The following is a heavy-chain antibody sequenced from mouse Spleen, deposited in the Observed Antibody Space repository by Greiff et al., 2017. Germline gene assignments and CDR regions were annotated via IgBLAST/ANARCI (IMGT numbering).Heavy chain of an antibody. D-gene: IGHD1-1*01. Sequence: EVQLQQSGPELVKPGASVKISCKASGYTFTDYYMNWVKQSHGKSLEWIGDINPNNGGTSYNQKFKGKATLTVDKSSSTAYMELRSLTSEDSAVYYCARTHIYTYFDYWGQGTTLTVSS. J-gene: IGHJ2*01. CDR1: GYTFTDYY. CDR2: INPNNGGT. V-gene: IGHV1-26*01. CDR3: ARTHIYTYFDY.